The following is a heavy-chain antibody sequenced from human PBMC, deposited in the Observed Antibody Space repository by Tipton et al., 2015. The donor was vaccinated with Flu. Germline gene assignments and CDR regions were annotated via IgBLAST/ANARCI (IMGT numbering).Heavy chain of an antibody. V-gene: IGHV3-48*03. Sequence: SLRLSCAASGFTFSSYEMNWVRQAPGKGLEWVSYTSSSGSTIYYADSVKGRFTISRDNAKNSLYLQMNSLRVEDTAVYYCARVQYCSGGTCFRRGNYYYGLDVWGQGTTVTVSS. D-gene: IGHD2-15*01. CDR3: ARVQYCSGGTCFRRGNYYYGLDV. CDR2: TSSSGSTI. CDR1: GFTFSSYE. J-gene: IGHJ6*02.